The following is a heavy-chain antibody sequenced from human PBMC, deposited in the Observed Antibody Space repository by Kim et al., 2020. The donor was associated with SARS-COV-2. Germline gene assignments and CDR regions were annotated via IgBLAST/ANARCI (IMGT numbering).Heavy chain of an antibody. V-gene: IGHV5-10-1*01. CDR3: ARHGHEYSTSSYYYYGMDV. CDR1: GYSFTSYW. CDR2: IDLSDSYA. D-gene: IGHD6-6*01. J-gene: IGHJ6*02. Sequence: GESLKISCKGSGYSFTSYWISWVRQMSGKGLEWMGRIDLSDSYAKYSPSFQGHVTISADKSISTAYLQWSSLKASDTAMYYCARHGHEYSTSSYYYYGMDVWGLGTTVTVSS.